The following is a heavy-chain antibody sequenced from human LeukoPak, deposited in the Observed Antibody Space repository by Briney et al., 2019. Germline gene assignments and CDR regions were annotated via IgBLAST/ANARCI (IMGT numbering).Heavy chain of an antibody. J-gene: IGHJ5*02. V-gene: IGHV4-61*01. CDR2: IYYSGST. CDR1: GGSISSGSYY. Sequence: SETLSLTCTVSGGSISSGSYYWSWIRQPPGKGLEWIGYIYYSGSTNYNPSLKSRVTISVDTSKNQFSLKLSSVTAADTAVYYCARGGPFPWELGGWFDPWGQGTLVTVSS. D-gene: IGHD1-26*01. CDR3: ARGGPFPWELGGWFDP.